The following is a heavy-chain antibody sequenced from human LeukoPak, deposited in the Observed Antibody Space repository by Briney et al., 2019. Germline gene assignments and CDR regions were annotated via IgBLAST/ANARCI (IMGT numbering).Heavy chain of an antibody. J-gene: IGHJ4*02. V-gene: IGHV3-23*01. D-gene: IGHD5-18*01. CDR1: GFTFSSYA. CDR3: AKVPPVIQLWLTFDY. CDR2: ISGSGGST. Sequence: LSGGSLRLSCAASGFTFSSYAMSWVRQAPGKGLEWVSAISGSGGSTYYADSVKGRFTISRDNSKNTLYLQMNSLRAEDTAVYYCAKVPPVIQLWLTFDYWGQGTLVTVSS.